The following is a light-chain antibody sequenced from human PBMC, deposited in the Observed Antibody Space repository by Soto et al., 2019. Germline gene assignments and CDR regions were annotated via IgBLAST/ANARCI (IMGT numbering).Light chain of an antibody. CDR3: SSYTSISTYVV. CDR1: SSDVGSYNR. CDR2: EVS. V-gene: IGLV2-18*02. Sequence: QSALTQPPSVSGSPGQSVTISCTGTSSDVGSYNRVSWYQQPPGTAPKLMIYEVSNRPSGVPDRFSGSKSGNTASLTISGLQAEDEADYYCSSYTSISTYVVFGGGTQLTVL. J-gene: IGLJ2*01.